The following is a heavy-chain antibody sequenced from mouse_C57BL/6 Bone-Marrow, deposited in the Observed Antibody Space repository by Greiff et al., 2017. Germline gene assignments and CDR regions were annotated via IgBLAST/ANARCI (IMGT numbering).Heavy chain of an antibody. V-gene: IGHV1-50*01. CDR1: GYTFTSYW. J-gene: IGHJ2*01. CDR2: IDPSDSYT. CDR3: AREGFLFYFDY. Sequence: QVQLQQPGAELVKPGASVKLSCKASGYTFTSYWMQWVKQRPGQGLEWIGEIDPSDSYTNYNQKFKGKATLTVDTSSSTAYMQLSSLTSEDSAVYYCAREGFLFYFDYWGQGTTLTVSS.